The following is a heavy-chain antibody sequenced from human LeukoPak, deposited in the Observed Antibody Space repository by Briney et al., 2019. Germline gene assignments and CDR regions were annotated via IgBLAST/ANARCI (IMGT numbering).Heavy chain of an antibody. V-gene: IGHV3-64*01. CDR3: ARVSHRDEVYAVYLDLDY. CDR1: GFTFSSYS. Sequence: GGSLRLSCAASGFTFSSYSMNWVRQAPGKGLEYVSAISSNGGSTYYANSVKGRFTISRDNSKNTLYLQMGSLRAEDMAVYYCARVSHRDEVYAVYLDLDYWGQGTLVTVSS. CDR2: ISSNGGST. D-gene: IGHD2-8*01. J-gene: IGHJ4*02.